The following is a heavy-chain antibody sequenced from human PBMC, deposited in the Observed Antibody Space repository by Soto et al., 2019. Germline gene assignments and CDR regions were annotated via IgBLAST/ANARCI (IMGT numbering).Heavy chain of an antibody. V-gene: IGHV3-43*01. Sequence: DVQLVESGGVVVQPGGSLRLSCAASGFTFDDYTMHWVRQAPGKGLEWVSLISWDGGSTYYADSVKGRFTISRDNSKNSLYLQMNSLRTEDTALYYCAKDWGRRAAVYYGMDVWGQGTTVTVSS. CDR3: AKDWGRRAAVYYGMDV. J-gene: IGHJ6*02. CDR2: ISWDGGST. D-gene: IGHD3-16*01. CDR1: GFTFDDYT.